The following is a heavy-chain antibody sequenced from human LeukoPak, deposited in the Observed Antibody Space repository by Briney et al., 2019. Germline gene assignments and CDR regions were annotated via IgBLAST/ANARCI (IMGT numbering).Heavy chain of an antibody. Sequence: SETLSLTCTVSGGSISSSSYYWGWIRQPPGKGLEWIGSIYYSGSTYYNPSLKSRVTISVDTSKNQFSLKLSSVTAADTAVYYCARSNYDFWSGYPRNWFDPWGQGTLVTVSS. CDR1: GGSISSSSYY. J-gene: IGHJ5*02. D-gene: IGHD3-3*01. CDR3: ARSNYDFWSGYPRNWFDP. V-gene: IGHV4-39*07. CDR2: IYYSGST.